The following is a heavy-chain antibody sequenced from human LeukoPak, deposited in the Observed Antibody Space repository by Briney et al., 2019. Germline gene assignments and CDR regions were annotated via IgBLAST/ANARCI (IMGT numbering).Heavy chain of an antibody. CDR1: GGSISSYY. D-gene: IGHD3-22*01. Sequence: SETLSLTCTVSGGSISSYYWSWIRQPPGKGLEWIGYIYYSGSTNYNPSLKSRVTISVDTSKNQFSLKLSSVTAADTAVYYCARWKRDYDSSGYYDLGYGMDVWGQGTTVTVSS. J-gene: IGHJ6*02. V-gene: IGHV4-59*01. CDR2: IYYSGST. CDR3: ARWKRDYDSSGYYDLGYGMDV.